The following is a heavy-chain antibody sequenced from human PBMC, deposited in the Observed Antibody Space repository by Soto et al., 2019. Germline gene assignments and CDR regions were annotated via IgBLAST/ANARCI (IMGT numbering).Heavy chain of an antibody. V-gene: IGHV4-30-4*01. CDR3: ARGRITLAAFDY. D-gene: IGHD3-10*01. Sequence: SETLSLTCTVSGGSISSGDYYWSWIRQPPGKGLEWIGYIYYSGSTYYNPSLKSRVTISVDTSKNQFSLKLSSVTAADTAVYYCARGRITLAAFDYWGQGTLVTVSS. CDR2: IYYSGST. J-gene: IGHJ4*02. CDR1: GGSISSGDYY.